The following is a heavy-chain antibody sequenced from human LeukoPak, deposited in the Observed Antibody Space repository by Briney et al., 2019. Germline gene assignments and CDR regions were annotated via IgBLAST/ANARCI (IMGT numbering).Heavy chain of an antibody. J-gene: IGHJ4*02. CDR2: ISSSSYI. V-gene: IGHV3-21*01. D-gene: IGHD1-26*01. CDR1: GFTFSSYA. Sequence: PGGSLRLSCAASGFTFSSYAMNWVRQAPGKGLEWVSSISSSSYIYYADSVKGRFTISRDNAKNSLYLQMNSLRAEDTAVYYCAREEVGAIDYWGQGTLVTVSS. CDR3: AREEVGAIDY.